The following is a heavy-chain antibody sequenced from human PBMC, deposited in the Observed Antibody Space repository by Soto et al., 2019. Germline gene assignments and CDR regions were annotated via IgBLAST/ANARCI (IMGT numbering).Heavy chain of an antibody. CDR3: AKGQVVITVHYYGMDV. J-gene: IGHJ6*02. Sequence: PGGSLRLSCVASGFTFSSYWMHWVRRTPGQGLVWISHTDIDGSFTTYADSVKGRFTISRDNSKNTLFLQMNSLRAEDTAVYYCAKGQVVITVHYYGMDVWGQGTTVTVSS. D-gene: IGHD3-22*01. CDR1: GFTFSSYW. V-gene: IGHV3-74*01. CDR2: TDIDGSFT.